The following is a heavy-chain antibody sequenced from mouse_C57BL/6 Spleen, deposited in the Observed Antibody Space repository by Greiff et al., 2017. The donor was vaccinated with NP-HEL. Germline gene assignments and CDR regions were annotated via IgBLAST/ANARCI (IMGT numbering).Heavy chain of an antibody. CDR3: ARSLSNYFDY. CDR2: IDPEDGET. D-gene: IGHD6-5*01. Sequence: EVQLQQSGAELVKPGASVKLSCTASGFNIKDYYMHWVKQRTEQGLEWIGRIDPEDGETKYATKFQGKATITADTSSNTAYLQLSSLTSEDTAVYYCARSLSNYFDYWGQGTTLTVSS. CDR1: GFNIKDYY. V-gene: IGHV14-2*01. J-gene: IGHJ2*01.